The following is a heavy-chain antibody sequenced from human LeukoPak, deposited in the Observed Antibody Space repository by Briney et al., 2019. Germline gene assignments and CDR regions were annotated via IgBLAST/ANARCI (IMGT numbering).Heavy chain of an antibody. V-gene: IGHV5-51*01. CDR3: GLGRTGPDYFDY. Sequence: GESLKISCKGSGYTLTSYNIGWVRQMPGKGLEWMGIIYPGDSETRYSPSFQGQVTISADKSITTAYLQWNSLKASDTAIYYCGLGRTGPDYFDYWGQGTLVTVSS. CDR1: GYTLTSYN. J-gene: IGHJ4*02. D-gene: IGHD1-14*01. CDR2: IYPGDSET.